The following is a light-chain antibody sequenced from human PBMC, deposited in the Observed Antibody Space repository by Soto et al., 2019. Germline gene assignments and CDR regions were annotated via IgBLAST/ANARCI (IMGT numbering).Light chain of an antibody. J-gene: IGLJ3*02. V-gene: IGLV2-14*02. CDR3: SSYTNTSTLV. Sequence: QSALTQPASVSGSPGQSITISCTGTSSDVGAYNLVSWYQQHPGRAPKIFIFDVSDRPSGVSDRFSGSKSGNTASLTISGLQAEDEASYYCSSYTNTSTLVFGGGTKLTVL. CDR2: DVS. CDR1: SSDVGAYNL.